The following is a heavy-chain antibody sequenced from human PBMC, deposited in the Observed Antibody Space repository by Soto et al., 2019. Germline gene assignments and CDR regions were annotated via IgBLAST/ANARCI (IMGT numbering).Heavy chain of an antibody. CDR3: GRGGYCTGAYCDESYYYYGMDV. D-gene: IGHD2-8*02. CDR1: GGSISGSY. V-gene: IGHV4-59*01. J-gene: IGHJ6*02. Sequence: QVQLQESGPGLVKPSETLSVTCTVSGGSISGSYWSWIRQPPGKGLEWIGYIHYKGSRDYNPCLESRVAVAAATSKDQFALKLRSVTAADAAVYYCGRGGYCTGAYCDESYYYYGMDVWGQGTTVTVSS. CDR2: IHYKGSR.